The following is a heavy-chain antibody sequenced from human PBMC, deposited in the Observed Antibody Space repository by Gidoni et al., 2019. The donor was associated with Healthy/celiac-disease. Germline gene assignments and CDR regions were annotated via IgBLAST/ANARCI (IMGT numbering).Heavy chain of an antibody. V-gene: IGHV4-38-2*02. CDR3: ARVYCSGGSCYHNDY. CDR2: IYHSGST. Sequence: QVQLQESGPGLVKPSETLSLTCTVSGYSISSGYYWGWIRQPPGKGLEWIGSIYHSGSTYYNPSLKSRVTISVDTSKNQFSLKLSSVTAADTAVYYCARVYCSGGSCYHNDYWGQGTLVTVSS. CDR1: GYSISSGYY. D-gene: IGHD2-15*01. J-gene: IGHJ4*02.